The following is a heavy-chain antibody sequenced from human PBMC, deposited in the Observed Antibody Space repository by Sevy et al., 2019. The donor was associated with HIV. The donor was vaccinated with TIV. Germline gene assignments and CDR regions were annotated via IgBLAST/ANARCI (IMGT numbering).Heavy chain of an antibody. Sequence: GGSLRLSCADSGFTFSNYAMAWVRQAPGKGLEWVSAISVSGDFTYYADSVRGRFTVSRDKSKNTLFLQMNSLRAEDTAVYYCAIKITMIRGDQGPFDYLGQGTLVTVSS. CDR3: AIKITMIRGDQGPFDY. D-gene: IGHD3-10*01. CDR2: ISVSGDFT. CDR1: GFTFSNYA. V-gene: IGHV3-23*01. J-gene: IGHJ4*02.